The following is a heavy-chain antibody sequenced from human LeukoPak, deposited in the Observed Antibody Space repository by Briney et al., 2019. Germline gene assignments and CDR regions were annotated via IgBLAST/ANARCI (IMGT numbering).Heavy chain of an antibody. Sequence: GGSLRLSCVASGFTFSTYSMNWVRQAPGKGLEWVSYITSSSAKYYADSVKGRFTISRDNAENSLYLQMNSLRAEDTAVYYCTRDQEGPDYWGQGTLVTVSS. CDR3: TRDQEGPDY. CDR2: ITSSSAK. CDR1: GFTFSTYS. V-gene: IGHV3-48*01. J-gene: IGHJ4*02.